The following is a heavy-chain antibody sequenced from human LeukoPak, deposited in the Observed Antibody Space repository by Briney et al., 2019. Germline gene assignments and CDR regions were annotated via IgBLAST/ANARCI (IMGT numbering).Heavy chain of an antibody. Sequence: PGGSLRLSCAASGFAFSTYAMTWVRQAPKKGLQWVSTISTSGRATYYADSVEGRFTISRDNSKNTLYLQMNSLRADDTAVYYCAKARGSSVYEQFDYWGQGTQVTVSP. CDR2: ISTSGRAT. CDR1: GFAFSTYA. D-gene: IGHD5/OR15-5a*01. V-gene: IGHV3-23*01. J-gene: IGHJ4*02. CDR3: AKARGSSVYEQFDY.